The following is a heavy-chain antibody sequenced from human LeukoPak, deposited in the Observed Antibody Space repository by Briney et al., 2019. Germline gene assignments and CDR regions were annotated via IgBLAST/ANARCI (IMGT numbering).Heavy chain of an antibody. Sequence: GGSLRLSCAASGFTFSSYAMSWVRQAPGKGLEWVSSISSSSSYIYYADSVKGRFTISRDNAKNSLYLQMNSLRAEDTAVYYCASSNIVVVPAAIRSGAFDIWGQGTMVTVSS. J-gene: IGHJ3*02. CDR2: ISSSSSYI. D-gene: IGHD2-2*01. CDR3: ASSNIVVVPAAIRSGAFDI. V-gene: IGHV3-21*01. CDR1: GFTFSSYA.